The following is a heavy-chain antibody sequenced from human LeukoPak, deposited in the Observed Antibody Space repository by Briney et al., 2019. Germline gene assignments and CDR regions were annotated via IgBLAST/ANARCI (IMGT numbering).Heavy chain of an antibody. Sequence: ASVKVSCKASGGTFSSYAISWVRQAPGQGLEWMGGIIPILGTANYAQKFQGRVTITTDESTSTAYMELSSLRSEDTAVYYCAADRSRAFDIWGQGTMVTVSS. CDR3: AADRSRAFDI. V-gene: IGHV1-69*05. CDR1: GGTFSSYA. CDR2: IIPILGTA. J-gene: IGHJ3*02.